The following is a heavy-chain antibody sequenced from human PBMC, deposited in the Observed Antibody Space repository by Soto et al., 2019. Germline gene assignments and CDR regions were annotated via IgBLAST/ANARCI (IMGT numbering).Heavy chain of an antibody. J-gene: IGHJ6*03. CDR3: AREPPPPRDFWSGYYSRAASKSYYYYYMDF. Sequence: PSETLSLTCAVYGGSFSGYYWSWIRQPPGKGLEWIGEINHSGSTNYNPSLKSRVTISVDTSKNQFSLKLSSVTAADTAVYYCAREPPPPRDFWSGYYSRAASKSYYYYYMDFWGKGTTVTVSS. D-gene: IGHD3-3*01. V-gene: IGHV4-34*01. CDR1: GGSFSGYY. CDR2: INHSGST.